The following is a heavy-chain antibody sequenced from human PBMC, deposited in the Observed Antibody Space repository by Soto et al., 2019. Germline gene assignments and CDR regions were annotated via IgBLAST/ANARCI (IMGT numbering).Heavy chain of an antibody. CDR1: GGLFSSDP. V-gene: IGHV1-69*01. Sequence: QEQLVQSGAEVKKPGSSVKVSCKSSGGLFSSDPISWVRQVPGQGLEWMGGIIPVFQTAYYTQRFQGRVTITADESTNTAYRELSSLRSEDTAIYYCARGGSGYTWFNEFWGQGTLVTVSS. CDR2: IIPVFQTA. D-gene: IGHD3-22*01. J-gene: IGHJ4*02. CDR3: ARGGSGYTWFNEF.